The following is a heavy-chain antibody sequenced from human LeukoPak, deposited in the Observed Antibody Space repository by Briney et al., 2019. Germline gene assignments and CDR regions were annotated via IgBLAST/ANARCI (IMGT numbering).Heavy chain of an antibody. CDR2: IKEDGSEI. CDR1: GFIFSNYW. D-gene: IGHD3-10*01. J-gene: IGHJ4*02. CDR3: ARHWSYHDY. V-gene: IGHV3-7*04. Sequence: GGSLRLSCAASGFIFSNYWMIWVRQAPGKGLEWVANIKEDGSEICYVVSVKGRFTISRDNAKNSVYLQMNSLRAEDTAIYYCARHWSYHDYWGQGTLVTVSS.